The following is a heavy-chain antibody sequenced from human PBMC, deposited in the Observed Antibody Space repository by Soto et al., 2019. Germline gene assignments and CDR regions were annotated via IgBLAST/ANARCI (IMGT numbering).Heavy chain of an antibody. V-gene: IGHV1-18*01. CDR2: ISAYNGNT. CDR1: GYTFTSYG. D-gene: IGHD6-13*01. Sequence: GASVKVSCKASGYTFTSYGISWVRQAPGQGLEWMGWISAYNGNTNYAQKLQGRVTMTTDTSTSTAYMGLRSLRSDDTAVYYCARDQGIYSSSWFYYYGMDVWGQGTTVTVSS. CDR3: ARDQGIYSSSWFYYYGMDV. J-gene: IGHJ6*02.